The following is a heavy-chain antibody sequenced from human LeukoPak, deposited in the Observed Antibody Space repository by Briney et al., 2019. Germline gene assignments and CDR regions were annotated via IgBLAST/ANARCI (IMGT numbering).Heavy chain of an antibody. J-gene: IGHJ4*02. D-gene: IGHD2-2*01. CDR1: AGSISTDY. CDR2: IYYSGNT. Sequence: SETLSLTCTVSAGSISTDYWSWIRQPPGKGLEWIGYIYYSGNTNYNPSLKSRVTISVDTSKNQFSLKLNSVTAADTAVYYCARVRYCSTNRCYDREFDNWGQGTLVTVSS. CDR3: ARVRYCSTNRCYDREFDN. V-gene: IGHV4-59*01.